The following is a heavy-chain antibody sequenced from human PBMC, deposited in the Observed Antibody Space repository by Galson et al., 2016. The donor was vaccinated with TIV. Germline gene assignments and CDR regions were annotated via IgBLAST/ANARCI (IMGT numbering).Heavy chain of an antibody. CDR1: GFPVSSNY. CDR3: AKPGKSGDYSWDAFDI. D-gene: IGHD1-26*01. V-gene: IGHV3-53*01. Sequence: SLRLSCAASGFPVSSNYMTWVRQAPGKGLEWVSIIYNDGTTYYADSVKGRFTISRDNARYTLYLQMNSLRAEDTAIYYCAKPGKSGDYSWDAFDIWGQGTLVIVSS. CDR2: IYNDGTT. J-gene: IGHJ3*02.